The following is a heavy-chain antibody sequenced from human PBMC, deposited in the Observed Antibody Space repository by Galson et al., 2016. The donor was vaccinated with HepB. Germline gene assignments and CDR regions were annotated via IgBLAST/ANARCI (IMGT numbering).Heavy chain of an antibody. CDR2: MYKSGGT. CDR1: SGGSISGYY. V-gene: IGHV4-59*01. Sequence: LTCSVSSGGSISGYYWSWIRQPPGKALEWIGYMYMYKSGGTKYNPSLKSRVTISVDTSKNQFSLKLSSVTAADTAVYFCARGRWTAAGTFYFDDWGQGTMLTVSS. D-gene: IGHD6-13*01. CDR3: ARGRWTAAGTFYFDD. J-gene: IGHJ4*02.